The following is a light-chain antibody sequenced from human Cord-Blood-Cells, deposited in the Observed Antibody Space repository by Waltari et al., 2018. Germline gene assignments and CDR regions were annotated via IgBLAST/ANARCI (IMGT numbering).Light chain of an antibody. CDR3: QVWDSSSDHPV. Sequence: SYVLPQPPSVSVAPGKTVRITCGGNNIGSKSVHWYQQKPGQAPVLVIYYDSDRPSGIPERFSGSNSGNTATLTISRVEAGDEADYYCQVWDSSSDHPVFGGGTKLTVL. J-gene: IGLJ3*02. CDR1: NIGSKS. CDR2: YDS. V-gene: IGLV3-21*04.